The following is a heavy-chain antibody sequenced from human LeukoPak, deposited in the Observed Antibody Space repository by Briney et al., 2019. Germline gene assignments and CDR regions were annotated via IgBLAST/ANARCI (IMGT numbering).Heavy chain of an antibody. CDR1: GLTFSRFW. Sequence: GGSLRLYCAASGLTFSRFWMSWVRQAPGKGLEWVANIEEDGSEKNYVDSVRGRFTISRDNAKNSLYLQMNSLRDGDTALYYCVAGATSFDPLGQGTLVTVSS. CDR3: VAGATSFDP. CDR2: IEEDGSEK. J-gene: IGHJ5*02. D-gene: IGHD3-10*01. V-gene: IGHV3-7*01.